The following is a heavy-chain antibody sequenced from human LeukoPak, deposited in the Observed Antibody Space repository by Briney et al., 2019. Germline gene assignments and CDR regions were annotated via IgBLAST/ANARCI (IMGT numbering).Heavy chain of an antibody. CDR3: ARDRSWTYAYCGGDCYSNWFDP. CDR2: INHSGST. D-gene: IGHD2-21*02. CDR1: GGSFSGYY. J-gene: IGHJ5*02. V-gene: IGHV4-34*01. Sequence: SETLSLTCAVYGGSFSGYYWSWIRQPPGKGLEWIGEINHSGSTNYNPSLKSRVTISVDTSKNQFSLKLSSVTAADTAVYYCARDRSWTYAYCGGDCYSNWFDPWGQGTLVTVSS.